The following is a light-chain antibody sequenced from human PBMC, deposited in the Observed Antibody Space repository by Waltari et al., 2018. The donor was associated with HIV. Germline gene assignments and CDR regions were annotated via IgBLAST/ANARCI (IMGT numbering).Light chain of an antibody. V-gene: IGLV2-11*01. CDR1: NSDVGRYNY. Sequence: QSALTQPRSVSGSLGQSVTISCTGTNSDVGRYNYVSWFQQHPGKAPKLMIYDVSKRPSGVPDRGSGSKSGNTASLTISGLQAEDEADYYCCSYAGSIPFVFGSGTKLTVL. J-gene: IGLJ1*01. CDR2: DVS. CDR3: CSYAGSIPFV.